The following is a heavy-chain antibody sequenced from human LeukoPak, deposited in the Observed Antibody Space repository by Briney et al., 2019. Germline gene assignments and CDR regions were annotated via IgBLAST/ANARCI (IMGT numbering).Heavy chain of an antibody. V-gene: IGHV3-30*02. Sequence: GGSLRLSCAASGLVFSHFNMHWVRQAPGKGLEWVAFIFYEEGKRSYSDSVKGRFTISRDISKRTLYLQMNGLGVEDTAVYYCAKDSATWGFDSWGQGTLVTVSS. CDR1: GLVFSHFN. D-gene: IGHD3-16*01. CDR3: AKDSATWGFDS. J-gene: IGHJ4*02. CDR2: IFYEEGKR.